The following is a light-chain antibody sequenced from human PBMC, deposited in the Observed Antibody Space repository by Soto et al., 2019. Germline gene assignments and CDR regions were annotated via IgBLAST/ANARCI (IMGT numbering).Light chain of an antibody. CDR2: LAS. V-gene: IGKV1-17*01. CDR3: LHHNGYPPV. Sequence: DIQMTQSPSSLSASVGDTVTITCRASQHITNDCAWYQQKAGRAPKCLILLASRLQTGVPSRFSGSGSGTEFTRTISSLQPEDFATYYCLHHNGYPPVFGQGTKVEIK. CDR1: QHITND. J-gene: IGKJ2*01.